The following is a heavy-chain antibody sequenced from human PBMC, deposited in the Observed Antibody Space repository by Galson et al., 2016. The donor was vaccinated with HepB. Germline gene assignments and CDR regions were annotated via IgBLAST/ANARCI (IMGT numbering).Heavy chain of an antibody. V-gene: IGHV3-48*02. J-gene: IGHJ6*03. D-gene: IGHD4-17*01. CDR2: ISPSSTTI. CDR3: ARAHDYEGFVYLGGPLVYYYFMDV. Sequence: SLRLSCAASGFTFSRHSMIWVRQAPGKGLEWFSYISPSSTTIYYIGSVKGRFTISRDNANNSLYLQMNSLRDEDTAMYYCARAHDYEGFVYLGGPLVYYYFMDVWGKGTTVTVSS. CDR1: GFTFSRHS.